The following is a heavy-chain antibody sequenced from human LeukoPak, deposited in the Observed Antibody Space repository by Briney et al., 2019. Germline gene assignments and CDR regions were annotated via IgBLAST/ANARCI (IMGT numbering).Heavy chain of an antibody. Sequence: SETLSLTCAVSGGSISNDNWWSWVRPPPGKGLEWIGEIYHSGSTNYNPSLKSRVTISVDKSKNHFSLKLNSVTAADTAVYYCVTDRSSYTMKAFDIWGQGTMVTVSS. CDR3: VTDRSSYTMKAFDI. CDR2: IYHSGST. CDR1: GGSISNDNW. J-gene: IGHJ3*02. V-gene: IGHV4-4*02. D-gene: IGHD3-22*01.